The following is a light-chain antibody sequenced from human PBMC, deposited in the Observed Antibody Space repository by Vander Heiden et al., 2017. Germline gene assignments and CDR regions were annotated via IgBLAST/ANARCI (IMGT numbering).Light chain of an antibody. V-gene: IGLV8-61*01. J-gene: IGLJ3*02. CDR1: SGSVSTSYY. Sequence: QTVVTQEPSFSVSPGGTVTLTCALSSGSVSTSYYPSWYQQTPGQAPRTRIYSTNSRSSGVPDRFSGSILGNKAALTITGAQADDESDYYCVLYMGSGISMFGGGTKLTVL. CDR2: STN. CDR3: VLYMGSGISM.